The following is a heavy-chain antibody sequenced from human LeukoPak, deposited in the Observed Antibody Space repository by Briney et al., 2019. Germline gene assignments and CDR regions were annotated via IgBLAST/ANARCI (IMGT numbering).Heavy chain of an antibody. CDR1: GFTFSKYW. D-gene: IGHD6-19*01. CDR2: INTDGTVT. J-gene: IGHJ4*02. V-gene: IGHV3-74*01. Sequence: GSLRLSCAASGFTFSKYWMLWVRQAPGKGLESVSRINTDGTVTTYADSVKGRFTVSRDNADNTMFLQMNSVGDEDTAVYYCATKQWLAPPPDSWGQGTPVTVSS. CDR3: ATKQWLAPPPDS.